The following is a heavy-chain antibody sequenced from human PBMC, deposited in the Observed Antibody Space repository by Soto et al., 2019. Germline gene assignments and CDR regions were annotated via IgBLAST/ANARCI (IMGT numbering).Heavy chain of an antibody. CDR1: GFTFSSYG. CDR3: ARDQYYHDVSAYYFYY. J-gene: IGHJ4*02. D-gene: IGHD3-22*01. CDR2: IQYDGSNK. Sequence: QVQLVESGGGVVQPGRSLRLSCAASGFTFSSYGMHWVRQAPGKGLEWVAMIQYDGSNKYYAESVKGRFIISRDNSKNTLYLQMNSLRDDDTAVYYCARDQYYHDVSAYYFYYWGQGTLVTASS. V-gene: IGHV3-33*05.